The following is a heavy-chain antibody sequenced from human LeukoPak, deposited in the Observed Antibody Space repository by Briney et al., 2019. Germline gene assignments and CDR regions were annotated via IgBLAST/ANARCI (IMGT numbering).Heavy chain of an antibody. CDR3: AKAVSDYYDSSGYYDY. V-gene: IGHV3-23*01. CDR1: GFTFSSYA. Sequence: GGSLRLSCAASGFTFSSYAMSWVRQAPGKGLEWVSAISGSGGSTYYADSVKGRFTISRDNSMNTLYLQMNSLRAEDTAVYYCAKAVSDYYDSSGYYDYWGQGTLVTVSS. CDR2: ISGSGGST. J-gene: IGHJ4*02. D-gene: IGHD3-22*01.